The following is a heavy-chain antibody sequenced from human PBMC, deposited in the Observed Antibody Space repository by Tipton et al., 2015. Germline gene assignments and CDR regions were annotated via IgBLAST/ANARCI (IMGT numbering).Heavy chain of an antibody. D-gene: IGHD3-9*01. CDR3: ARELGRHYESLTGYYRPYYYGMDV. J-gene: IGHJ6*02. V-gene: IGHV4-39*07. CDR2: VYYSGTT. CDR1: GGSISSSSYY. Sequence: TLSLTCTVSGGSISSSSYYWGWIRQPPGKGLEWIGSVYYSGTTYDNPSLKSRVTISIDTSKKQFSLKLGSVTAADTAVYYCARELGRHYESLTGYYRPYYYGMDVWGQGTTVTVSS.